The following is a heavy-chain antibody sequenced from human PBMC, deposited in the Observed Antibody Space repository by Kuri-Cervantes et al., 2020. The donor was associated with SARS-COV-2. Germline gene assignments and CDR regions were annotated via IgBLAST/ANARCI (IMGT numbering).Heavy chain of an antibody. CDR2: IYYSGST. J-gene: IGHJ6*02. CDR1: GGSISSYY. V-gene: IGHV4-59*01. CDR3: ARVEQWLVWGYYYYGMDV. D-gene: IGHD6-19*01. Sequence: ESLKISCTVSGGSISSYYWSWIRQPPGKGPEWIGYIYYSGSTNYNPSLKSRVTISVDASKNQFSLKRSSVTAADTAVYYCARVEQWLVWGYYYYGMDVWGQGTTVTVSS.